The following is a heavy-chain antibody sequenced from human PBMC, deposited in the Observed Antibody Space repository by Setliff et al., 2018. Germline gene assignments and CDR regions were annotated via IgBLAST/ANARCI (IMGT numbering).Heavy chain of an antibody. D-gene: IGHD3-22*01. CDR3: ARDIGGTGLLRSYYYGMDV. V-gene: IGHV3-23*01. CDR2: ISGSGGST. J-gene: IGHJ6*02. CDR1: GFTFSSYA. Sequence: GSLRLSCAASGFTFSSYAMSWVRQAPGKGLEWVSAISGSGGSTYYADSVKGLFTISRDNSKNTLYLQMNSLRAEDTAVYYCARDIGGTGLLRSYYYGMDVWGQGTTVTVSS.